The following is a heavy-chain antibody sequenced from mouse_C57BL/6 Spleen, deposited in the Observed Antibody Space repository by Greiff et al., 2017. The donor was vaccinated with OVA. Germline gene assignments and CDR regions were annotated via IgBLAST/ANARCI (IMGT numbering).Heavy chain of an antibody. V-gene: IGHV3-6*01. CDR3: ADYGSRNWYFDV. Sequence: EVQLQESGPGLVKPSQSLSLTCSVTGYSITSGYYWNWIRQFPGNKLEWMGYISYDGSNNYNPSLKNRISITRDTSKNQFFLKLNSVTTEDTATYYCADYGSRNWYFDVWGTGTTVTVSS. CDR1: GYSITSGYY. CDR2: ISYDGSN. J-gene: IGHJ1*03. D-gene: IGHD1-1*01.